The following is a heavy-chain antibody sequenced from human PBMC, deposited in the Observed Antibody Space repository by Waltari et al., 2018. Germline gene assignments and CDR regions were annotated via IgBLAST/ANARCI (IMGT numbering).Heavy chain of an antibody. V-gene: IGHV3-48*03. CDR3: ARVGRDSDLLRDYSARWYFDL. CDR1: GFTLRDYE. D-gene: IGHD3-3*01. J-gene: IGHJ2*01. Sequence: EVQLVESGGGLVQPGGSLRLSCAASGFTLRDYEMNWVRRAPGKGLEWVPYISNRGDTIYYADSVKGRFTISRDKKSLYLQMNTLSAEDTAVYYCARVGRDSDLLRDYSARWYFDLWGRGTLVTVSS. CDR2: ISNRGDTI.